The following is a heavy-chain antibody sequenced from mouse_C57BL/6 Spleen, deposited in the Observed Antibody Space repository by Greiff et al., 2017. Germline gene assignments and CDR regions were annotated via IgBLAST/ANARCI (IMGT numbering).Heavy chain of an antibody. J-gene: IGHJ3*01. V-gene: IGHV7-3*01. CDR1: GFTFTDYY. CDR3: ARSPYGNDWFAY. Sequence: EVKLMESGGGLVQPGGSLSLSCAASGFTFTDYYMSWVRQPPGKALEWLGFIRNKANGYTTEYSASVKGRFTISRDNSQSILYLQMNALRAEDSATYYCARSPYGNDWFAYWGQGTLVTVSA. D-gene: IGHD2-1*01. CDR2: IRNKANGYTT.